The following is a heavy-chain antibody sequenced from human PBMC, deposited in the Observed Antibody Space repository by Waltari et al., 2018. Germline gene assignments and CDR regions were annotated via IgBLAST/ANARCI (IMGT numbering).Heavy chain of an antibody. CDR2: ISAYNGNT. CDR1: GYTFTSYG. CDR3: ARALKNLTIFGVVIIHYFDY. D-gene: IGHD3-3*01. V-gene: IGHV1-18*01. J-gene: IGHJ4*02. Sequence: QVQLVQSGAEVKKPGASVKVPCKASGYTFTSYGISWVRQAPGQGLGWMGWISAYNGNTNYAQKLQGRVTMTTDTSTSTAYMELRSLRSDDTAVYYCARALKNLTIFGVVIIHYFDYWGQGTLVTVSS.